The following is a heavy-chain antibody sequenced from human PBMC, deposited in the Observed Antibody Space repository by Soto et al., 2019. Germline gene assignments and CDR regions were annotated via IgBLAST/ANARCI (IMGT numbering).Heavy chain of an antibody. CDR1: GFSFEAYA. Sequence: EVQLVESGGGLEQPGRSLRLSCAASGFSFEAYAMHWVRQVPGKGLEWVSGLSWNSGNIGYADSVKGRFTISRDNAKNSLYLQMNSLGVEDTAFYYCAKAPQWAGYWYFDLWGRGTLVTVSS. D-gene: IGHD1-26*01. CDR3: AKAPQWAGYWYFDL. J-gene: IGHJ2*01. V-gene: IGHV3-9*01. CDR2: LSWNSGNI.